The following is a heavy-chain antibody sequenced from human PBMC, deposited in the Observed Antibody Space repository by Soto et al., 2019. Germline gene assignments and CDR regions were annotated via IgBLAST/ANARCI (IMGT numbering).Heavy chain of an antibody. V-gene: IGHV1-3*01. J-gene: IGHJ5*02. CDR2: INAGNGNP. D-gene: IGHD6-19*01. Sequence: ASVKVSCKASGYTFTSYAMHWVRQAPGQRLEWMGWINAGNGNPKYSQKFQGRVTITRDTSASTAYMELSSLTSEDTAVYYCAREDPRGSGWYHWFDPWGQGTLVTVSS. CDR1: GYTFTSYA. CDR3: AREDPRGSGWYHWFDP.